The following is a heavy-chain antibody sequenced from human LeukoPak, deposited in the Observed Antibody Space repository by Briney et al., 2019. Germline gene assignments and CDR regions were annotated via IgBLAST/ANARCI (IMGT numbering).Heavy chain of an antibody. CDR2: INNDGSGT. V-gene: IGHV3-74*01. CDR3: VRGGESTWS. Sequence: GGSLRLSCAASGFTFSSYWMHWVRQAPGRGPVWVSRINNDGSGTTYADSVKGRFTISRDDAKNTLYLQMNSLRAEDTAVYYCVRGGESTWSWGQGTLVTVSS. J-gene: IGHJ5*02. D-gene: IGHD2-15*01. CDR1: GFTFSSYW.